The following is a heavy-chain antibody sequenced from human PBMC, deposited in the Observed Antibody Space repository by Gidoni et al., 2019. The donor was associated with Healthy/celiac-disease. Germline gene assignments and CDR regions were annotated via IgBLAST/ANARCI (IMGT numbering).Heavy chain of an antibody. D-gene: IGHD3-16*01. CDR3: VGGEVWFDP. CDR2: ISISSSYR. Sequence: EVQMVESGGGLVKPGESLRLYCAASGFTFSTYSMNWVRQAPGKGLEWVSSISISSSYRYYADSVKGRFTISRDTAKNSLYLQMSSLRAEDTAVYYCVGGEVWFDPWGQGTLVTVSS. CDR1: GFTFSTYS. J-gene: IGHJ5*02. V-gene: IGHV3-21*01.